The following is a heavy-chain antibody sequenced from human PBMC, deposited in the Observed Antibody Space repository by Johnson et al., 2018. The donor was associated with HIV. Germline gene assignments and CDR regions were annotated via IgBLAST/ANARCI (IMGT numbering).Heavy chain of an antibody. CDR2: ISYDGSNK. CDR3: ARDQSSRQAFDI. D-gene: IGHD6-6*01. CDR1: GFTISPYG. J-gene: IGHJ3*02. Sequence: QMQLVESGGGVVQPGGSLRLSCAASGFTISPYGMHWVRQAPGKGLEWVAVISYDGSNKYYADSVKGRFTISRDNSKNTLYLQMNSLRAEDTAVYYCARDQSSRQAFDIWGQGTMVTVSS. V-gene: IGHV3-30*19.